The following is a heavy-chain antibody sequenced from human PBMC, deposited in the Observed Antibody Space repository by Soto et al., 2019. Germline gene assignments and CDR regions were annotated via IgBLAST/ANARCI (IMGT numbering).Heavy chain of an antibody. D-gene: IGHD2-2*01. J-gene: IGHJ6*02. CDR3: ARTPEFVVVPAAINYYYYGMDV. V-gene: IGHV4-34*01. CDR1: GGSFSGYY. Sequence: PSETLSLTCAVYGGSFSGYYWSWIRQPPGKGLEWIGEINHSGSTNYNPSLKSRVTISVDPSKNQFSLKLSSVTAADTAVYYFARTPEFVVVPAAINYYYYGMDVWGQGTTVTVSS. CDR2: INHSGST.